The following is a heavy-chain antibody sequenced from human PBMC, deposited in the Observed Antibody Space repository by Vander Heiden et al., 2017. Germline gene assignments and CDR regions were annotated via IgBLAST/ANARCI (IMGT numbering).Heavy chain of an antibody. J-gene: IGHJ4*02. D-gene: IGHD1-20*01. CDR1: GISFSDNN. V-gene: IGHV3-72*01. CDR2: IRNKARSSST. Sequence: EEQLVASGGGLVQPGGSLRLSCAAYGISFSDNNMDWVRQAPGKGLEWVARIRNKARSSSTEYAESVKGRFMISRDDSKNSVFLQMNSLKTEDTAVYFCARDSNNFSWDYWGRGTLVTVSS. CDR3: ARDSNNFSWDY.